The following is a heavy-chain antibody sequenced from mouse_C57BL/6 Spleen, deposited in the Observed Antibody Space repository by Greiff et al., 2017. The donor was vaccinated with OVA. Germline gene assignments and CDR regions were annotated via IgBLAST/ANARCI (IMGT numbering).Heavy chain of an antibody. CDR1: GYAFSSYW. CDR3: ARQPSGYAMDY. J-gene: IGHJ4*01. V-gene: IGHV1-80*01. CDR2: IYPGDGDT. Sequence: QVQLQQSGAELVKPGASVKISCTASGYAFSSYWMNWVKQRPGKGLEWIGQIYPGDGDTNYNGKFKGKATLTADKSSSTAYMQLSSLTSEDSAVYFCARQPSGYAMDYWGQGTSVTVSS. D-gene: IGHD3-1*01.